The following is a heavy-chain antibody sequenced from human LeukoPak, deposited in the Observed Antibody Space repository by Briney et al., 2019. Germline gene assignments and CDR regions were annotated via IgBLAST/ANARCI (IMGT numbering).Heavy chain of an antibody. CDR2: IKEDGSER. V-gene: IGHV3-7*03. CDR3: ARGPGDFDASDI. J-gene: IGHJ3*02. D-gene: IGHD1-14*01. CDR1: AFIFSGHW. Sequence: GGSLRLSCEGSAFIFSGHWMNWVRQTPGKGLEWVASIKEDGSERQYVDSVKGRFSISRDNTKGSLFLQLNSLRAEDTAVYYCARGPGDFDASDIWGQGTMVTVSS.